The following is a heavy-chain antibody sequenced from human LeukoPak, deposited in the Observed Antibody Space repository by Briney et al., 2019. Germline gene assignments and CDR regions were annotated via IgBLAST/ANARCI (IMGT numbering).Heavy chain of an antibody. V-gene: IGHV3-7*01. Sequence: GGSLRLSCEASGFTFSHSYMSWVRQTPGKGLKWVAIINPDGSQGSYVDSVKGRFAISRDNALNSLFLQMNSLSAEDTAVYYCARDPAYGALDIWGQGTTVTVSS. CDR2: INPDGSQG. CDR3: ARDPAYGALDI. CDR1: GFTFSHSY. D-gene: IGHD2-21*01. J-gene: IGHJ3*02.